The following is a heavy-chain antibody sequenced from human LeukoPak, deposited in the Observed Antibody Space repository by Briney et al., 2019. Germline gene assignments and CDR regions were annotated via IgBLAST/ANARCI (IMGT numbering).Heavy chain of an antibody. CDR1: GFTFSSYG. CDR3: ARDPTPRYDSSGYYYGDDAFDI. J-gene: IGHJ3*02. D-gene: IGHD3-22*01. V-gene: IGHV3-33*01. Sequence: GGSLRLSCAASGFTFSSYGMHWVRQAPGKGLEWVAVIWYDGSNKYYADSVKGRFTISRDNSKNTLYPQMNSLRAEDTAVYYCARDPTPRYDSSGYYYGDDAFDIWGQGTMVTVSS. CDR2: IWYDGSNK.